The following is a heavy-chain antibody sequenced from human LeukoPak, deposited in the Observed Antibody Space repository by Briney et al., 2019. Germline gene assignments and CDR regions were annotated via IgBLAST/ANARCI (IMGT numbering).Heavy chain of an antibody. J-gene: IGHJ4*02. V-gene: IGHV4-39*01. CDR3: ARRIILTDFDY. Sequence: PPETLSLTCSVSGDSISTDTYYWGWIRQPPGKGLEWIGTIYFSGSTYYSPSLKSRVTISVDTPKNQFSLNLTSVTAADTAVYYCARRIILTDFDYWGRGTLVRLAS. D-gene: IGHD1-14*01. CDR2: IYFSGST. CDR1: GDSISTDTYY.